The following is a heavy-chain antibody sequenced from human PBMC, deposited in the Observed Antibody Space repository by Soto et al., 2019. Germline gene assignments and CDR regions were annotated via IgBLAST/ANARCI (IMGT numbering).Heavy chain of an antibody. D-gene: IGHD2-15*01. CDR3: ARDTGYCSGGSCSYWFDP. V-gene: IGHV1-69*12. CDR1: GGTFSSYA. Sequence: QVQLVQSGAEVKKPGSSVKVSCKASGGTFSSYAISWVRQAPGQGLEWMGGIIPIFGTANYAQKFQGRVTITADESTSTAYMELSSLRSEATAVYYCARDTGYCSGGSCSYWFDPWGQGTLVTVSS. J-gene: IGHJ5*02. CDR2: IIPIFGTA.